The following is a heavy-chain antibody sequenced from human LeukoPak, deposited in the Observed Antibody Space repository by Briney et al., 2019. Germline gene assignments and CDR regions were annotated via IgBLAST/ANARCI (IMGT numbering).Heavy chain of an antibody. V-gene: IGHV3-7*01. Sequence: GGSLRLSCAASGFSFSSYWMSWVRQAPGKGLEWVANIKQDGSEKYYVDSVKGRSTISRDNAKNSLYLQINSLRAEDTAVYYCARGFRGWYAEGFDYWGQGTVVTVSS. CDR1: GFSFSSYW. CDR2: IKQDGSEK. J-gene: IGHJ4*02. CDR3: ARGFRGWYAEGFDY. D-gene: IGHD6-19*01.